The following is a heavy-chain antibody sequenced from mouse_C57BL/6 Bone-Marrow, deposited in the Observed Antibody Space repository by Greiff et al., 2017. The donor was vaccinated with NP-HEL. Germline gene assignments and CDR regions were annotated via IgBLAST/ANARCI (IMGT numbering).Heavy chain of an antibody. D-gene: IGHD1-1*01. J-gene: IGHJ1*03. V-gene: IGHV5-6*02. CDR3: ARREFLYYYGSRGYFDV. Sequence: EVKLVESGGDLVKPGGSLKLSCAASGFTFSSYGMSWVRQTPDKRLEWVATISSGGSYTYYPDSVKGRFTISRDNAKNTLYLQMSSLKSEDTAMYYCARREFLYYYGSRGYFDVWGTGTTVTVSS. CDR1: GFTFSSYG. CDR2: ISSGGSYT.